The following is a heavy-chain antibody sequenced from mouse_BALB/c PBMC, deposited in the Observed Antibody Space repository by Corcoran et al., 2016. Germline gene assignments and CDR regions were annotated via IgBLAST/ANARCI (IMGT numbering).Heavy chain of an antibody. D-gene: IGHD1-1*01. CDR1: GYTFTNYG. V-gene: IGHV9-1*02. CDR2: INTYTGEP. CDR3: ARGHYYGSSSYAMDY. Sequence: QIQLVQSGPELKKPGETVKISCKASGYTFTNYGMNWVKQAPGKGLKWMGWINTYTGEPTYADDFKGRFAFSLETSASTAYLQINNLKNEDMATYFCARGHYYGSSSYAMDYWGQGTSVTVSS. J-gene: IGHJ4*01.